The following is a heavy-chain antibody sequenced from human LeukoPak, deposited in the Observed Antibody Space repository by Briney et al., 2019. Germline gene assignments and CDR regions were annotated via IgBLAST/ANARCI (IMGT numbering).Heavy chain of an antibody. J-gene: IGHJ6*04. Sequence: GGSLRLSCVVSGFTFSSYAMSWVRQAPGKGLEWVSAMSGRGGRTYYADSVKGRFTISRDNSKNTLYLQMNSLRAEATAVYYCARSPSGVFGEDYYYYGMDVWGKGTTVTVSS. CDR2: MSGRGGRT. CDR1: GFTFSSYA. D-gene: IGHD3-10*02. CDR3: ARSPSGVFGEDYYYYGMDV. V-gene: IGHV3-23*01.